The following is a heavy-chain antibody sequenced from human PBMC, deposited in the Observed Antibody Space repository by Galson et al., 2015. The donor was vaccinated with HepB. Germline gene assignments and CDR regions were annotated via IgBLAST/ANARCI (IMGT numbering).Heavy chain of an antibody. CDR2: ISSSSSYT. Sequence: SLRLSCAASGFTFSSYAMNWVRQAPGKRLEWVSYISSSSSYTNYADSVKGRFTISRDNAKNSLYLQMNSLRAEDTAVYYCARVGSSSNGMDVWGQGTTVTVSS. V-gene: IGHV3-21*05. J-gene: IGHJ6*02. CDR1: GFTFSSYA. D-gene: IGHD6-6*01. CDR3: ARVGSSSNGMDV.